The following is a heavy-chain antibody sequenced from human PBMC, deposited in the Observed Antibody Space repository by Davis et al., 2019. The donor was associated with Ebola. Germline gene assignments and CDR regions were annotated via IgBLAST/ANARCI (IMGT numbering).Heavy chain of an antibody. D-gene: IGHD2-2*01. CDR3: ARGELGRVPAANYAFDI. V-gene: IGHV4-59*01. CDR2: IYYSGST. Sequence: PGGSLRLSCTVSGGSISSYYWSWIRQPPGKGLEWIGYIYYSGSTNYNPSLKSRVTISVDTSKNQFSLKLSSVTAADTAVYYCARGELGRVPAANYAFDIWGQGTMVTVSS. CDR1: GGSISSYY. J-gene: IGHJ3*02.